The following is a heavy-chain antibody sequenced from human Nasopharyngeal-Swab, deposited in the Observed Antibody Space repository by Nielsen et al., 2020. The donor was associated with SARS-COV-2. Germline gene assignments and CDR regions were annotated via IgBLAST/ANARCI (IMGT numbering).Heavy chain of an antibody. CDR1: GFTFSSYA. J-gene: IGHJ6*02. V-gene: IGHV3-30-3*01. D-gene: IGHD2-2*01. Sequence: GGSLRLSCAASGFTFSSYAMHWVRQAPGKGLDWVALISYDGTNKYYADSVKGRFSISRDYFNNTLYLQMNSLRVEDTAVYYCARDRVSHIELVPTSMDVWGQGTTVTVSS. CDR2: ISYDGTNK. CDR3: ARDRVSHIELVPTSMDV.